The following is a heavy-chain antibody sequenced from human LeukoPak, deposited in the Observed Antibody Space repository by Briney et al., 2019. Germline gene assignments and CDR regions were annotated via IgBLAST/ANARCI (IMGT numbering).Heavy chain of an antibody. CDR3: AKASFVVVPAASLDY. V-gene: IGHV3-23*01. D-gene: IGHD2-2*01. CDR1: GFTLSSYA. CDR2: ISGSGGST. Sequence: GGSLRLSCAASGFTLSSYAMSWARQAPGKGLEWVSAISGSGGSTYYADSVKGRFTISRDNSKNTLYLQMNSLRAEDTAVYYCAKASFVVVPAASLDYWGQGTLVTVSS. J-gene: IGHJ4*02.